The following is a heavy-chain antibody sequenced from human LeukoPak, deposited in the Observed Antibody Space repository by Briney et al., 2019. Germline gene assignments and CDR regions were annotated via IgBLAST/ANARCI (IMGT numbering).Heavy chain of an antibody. J-gene: IGHJ4*02. CDR1: GGSFSGYY. V-gene: IGHV4-34*01. D-gene: IGHD6-19*01. Sequence: SETLSLTCAVYGGSFSGYYWSWIRQPPGKGLEWIGEINHSGSTNYNPSLKSRVTISVDTSKNRFSLKLSSVTAADTAVYYCARGLLDSSGWYGHRFDYWGQGTLVTVSS. CDR2: INHSGST. CDR3: ARGLLDSSGWYGHRFDY.